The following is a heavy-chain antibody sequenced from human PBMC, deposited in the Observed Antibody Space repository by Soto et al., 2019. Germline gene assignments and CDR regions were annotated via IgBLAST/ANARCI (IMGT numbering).Heavy chain of an antibody. J-gene: IGHJ4*02. CDR2: ISSSSNSI. D-gene: IGHD2-2*01. V-gene: IGHV3-48*01. CDR1: GFTFSSYS. Sequence: GGSLRLSCAASGFTFSSYSMNWVRQAPGKGQEWVSYISSSSNSIYYADSVKGRFTISRDNAKNSLHLQMNSLRAEDTAVYYCANPVECSRTSCIRWGQGTLVIVSS. CDR3: ANPVECSRTSCIR.